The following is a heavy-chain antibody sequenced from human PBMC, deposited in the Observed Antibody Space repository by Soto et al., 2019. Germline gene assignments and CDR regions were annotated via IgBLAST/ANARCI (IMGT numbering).Heavy chain of an antibody. CDR2: ISGSGGST. D-gene: IGHD2-2*01. V-gene: IGHV3-23*01. CDR3: AKAGYCSSNSCYPGRHITGTSYY. CDR1: GFTFSSYA. J-gene: IGHJ4*02. Sequence: PGGSLRLSCAASGFTFSSYAMSWVRQAPGKGLEWVSAISGSGGSTYYADSVKGRFTISRDNSKNTLYLQMNSLRAEDTAVYYCAKAGYCSSNSCYPGRHITGTSYYWGQGTRVTVYS.